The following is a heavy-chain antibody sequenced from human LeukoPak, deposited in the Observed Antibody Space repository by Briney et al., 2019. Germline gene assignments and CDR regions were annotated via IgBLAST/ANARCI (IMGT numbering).Heavy chain of an antibody. V-gene: IGHV4-34*01. J-gene: IGHJ4*02. CDR1: GGSFSGYY. CDR2: INHSGST. Sequence: SETLSLTCAVYGGSFSGYYWSWIRQPPGKGLEWIGEINHSGSTNYNPSLKSRVTISVDTSKNQFSLKLGSVTAADTAVYYCAGGHDYGDYWGQGTQVTVSS. CDR3: AGGHDYGDY.